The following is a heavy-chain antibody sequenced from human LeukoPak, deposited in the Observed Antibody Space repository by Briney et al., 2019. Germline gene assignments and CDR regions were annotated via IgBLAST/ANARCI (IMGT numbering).Heavy chain of an antibody. CDR1: GFTFSTNW. CDR2: INSDATNI. V-gene: IGHV3-74*01. Sequence: PGGSLRLSCVASGFTFSTNWMHWVRQAPGKGLVWVSRINSDATNIRYADSVKGRFTISRDNARNTLYLQMNSLRVEDTAVYYCYASGSYWDFDYWGQGTLVTVSS. CDR3: YASGSYWDFDY. J-gene: IGHJ4*02. D-gene: IGHD3-10*01.